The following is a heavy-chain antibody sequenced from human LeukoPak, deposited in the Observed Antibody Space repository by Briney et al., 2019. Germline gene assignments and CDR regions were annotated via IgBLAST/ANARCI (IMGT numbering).Heavy chain of an antibody. D-gene: IGHD1-7*01. Sequence: ASVKVSCKASGYTFTGSYIHWVRQAPGQGLDGMGGINPDSADTSYAQKFRGRVIMTRDTSINTAYVVLSGLKSDDTAVYYCARPLTGTSWYYFDYWGQGTLVTVSS. V-gene: IGHV1-2*02. CDR1: GYTFTGSY. J-gene: IGHJ4*02. CDR3: ARPLTGTSWYYFDY. CDR2: INPDSADT.